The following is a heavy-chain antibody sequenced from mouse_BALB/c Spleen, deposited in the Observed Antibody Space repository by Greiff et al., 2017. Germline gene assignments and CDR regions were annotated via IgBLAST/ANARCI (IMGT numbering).Heavy chain of an antibody. CDR1: GYSITSGYY. Sequence: VQLQQSGPGLVKPSQSLSLTCSVTGYSITSGYYWNWIRQFPGNKLEWMGYISYDGSNNYNPSLKNRISITRDTSKNQFFLKLNSVTTEDTATYYCAREAFYYYGSSYGYFDYWGQGTTLTVSS. J-gene: IGHJ2*01. CDR2: ISYDGSN. D-gene: IGHD1-1*01. V-gene: IGHV3-6*02. CDR3: AREAFYYYGSSYGYFDY.